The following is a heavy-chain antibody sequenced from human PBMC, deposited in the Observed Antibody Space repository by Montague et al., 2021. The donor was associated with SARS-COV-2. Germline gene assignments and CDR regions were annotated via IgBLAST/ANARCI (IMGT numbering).Heavy chain of an antibody. Sequence: SETLSLTCRVSGDSISTSTWWTWVRQTPGKGLEWIGEIFHSGTINYNPSLKSRVSISVDKSNNQFSLRLSSLIAADTAVYYCATLSRRTAAGTRDYFGLDVWGQGTRVDVSS. V-gene: IGHV4-4*02. D-gene: IGHD6-13*01. CDR3: ATLSRRTAAGTRDYFGLDV. J-gene: IGHJ6*02. CDR1: GDSISTSTW. CDR2: IFHSGTI.